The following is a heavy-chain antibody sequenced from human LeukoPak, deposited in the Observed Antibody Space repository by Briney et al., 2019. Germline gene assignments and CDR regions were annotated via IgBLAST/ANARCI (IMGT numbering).Heavy chain of an antibody. D-gene: IGHD3-16*01. CDR3: ARGLYEQLIDY. V-gene: IGHV3-7*04. Sequence: HPGGSLRLSCAASGFTFSSYWMSWVRQAPGKGLEWVANIKQDGSEKYYVDSVKGRFTISRDNAKNSLYLQMGSLRAEDMAVYYCARGLYEQLIDYWGQGTLVTVSS. CDR2: IKQDGSEK. J-gene: IGHJ4*02. CDR1: GFTFSSYW.